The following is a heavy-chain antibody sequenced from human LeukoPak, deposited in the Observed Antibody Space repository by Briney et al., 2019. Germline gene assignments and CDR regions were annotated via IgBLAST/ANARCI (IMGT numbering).Heavy chain of an antibody. J-gene: IGHJ6*04. D-gene: IGHD5-18*01. CDR1: GFTFSSYG. CDR3: ARGEDTAMVLFNYYYGMDV. V-gene: IGHV3-33*01. CDR2: IWYDGSNK. Sequence: PGGSLRLSCAASGFTFSSYGMHWVRQDPGKGLEWVAVIWYDGSNKYYADSVKGRFTISRDNSKNTLYLQMNSLRAEDTAVYYCARGEDTAMVLFNYYYGMDVWGKGTTVTVSS.